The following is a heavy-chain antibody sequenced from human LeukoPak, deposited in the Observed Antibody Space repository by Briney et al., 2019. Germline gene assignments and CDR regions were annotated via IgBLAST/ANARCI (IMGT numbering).Heavy chain of an antibody. CDR1: GGSMSSYS. Sequence: SETLSLTCTVSGGSMSSYSWSWVRQPPGRGLEWIGYIYYSESTIYNPSLKTRLTMSLDTSKNQFSLKLNSVTAADTAVYYCAGDYGSGSYRFDYWGQGTLVTVSS. D-gene: IGHD3-10*01. J-gene: IGHJ4*02. CDR2: IYYSEST. V-gene: IGHV4-59*12. CDR3: AGDYGSGSYRFDY.